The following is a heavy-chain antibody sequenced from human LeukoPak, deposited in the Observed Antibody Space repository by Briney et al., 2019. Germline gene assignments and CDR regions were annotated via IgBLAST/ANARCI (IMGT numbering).Heavy chain of an antibody. J-gene: IGHJ3*02. D-gene: IGHD1-1*01. CDR1: GFIFSSYG. Sequence: GGSLRLSCAASGFIFSSYGMHWVRQAPGKGLEWVAFIRYDGSNKYYADSVKGRFTISRDNSKNTLYLQMNSLRADDTAVYYCARKTYEGMNGKGVHDAFDIWGQGTMVTVSS. CDR3: ARKTYEGMNGKGVHDAFDI. CDR2: IRYDGSNK. V-gene: IGHV3-30*02.